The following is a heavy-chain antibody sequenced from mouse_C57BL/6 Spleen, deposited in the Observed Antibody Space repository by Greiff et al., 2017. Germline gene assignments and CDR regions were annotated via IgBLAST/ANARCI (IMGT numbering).Heavy chain of an antibody. Sequence: QVQLQQSGAELVKPGASVKISCKASGYAFSSYWMNWVKQRPGKGLEWIGQIYPGDGDTNYNGKFKGKATLTADKSSSTAYMQLSSLTSEDSAVYFCASYYYGSSYVNYWGQGTTLTVSS. J-gene: IGHJ2*01. CDR2: IYPGDGDT. D-gene: IGHD1-1*01. V-gene: IGHV1-80*01. CDR3: ASYYYGSSYVNY. CDR1: GYAFSSYW.